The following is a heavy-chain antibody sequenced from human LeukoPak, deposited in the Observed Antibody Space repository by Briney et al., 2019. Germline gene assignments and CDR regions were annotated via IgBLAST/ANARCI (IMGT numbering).Heavy chain of an antibody. CDR3: ATVRMYYYDSSGRWFDP. J-gene: IGHJ5*02. D-gene: IGHD3-22*01. Sequence: ASVKVSCKVSGYTLTELSMHWVRQAPGKGLEWMGGFDPEDGETIHAQKFQGRVTMTEDTSTDTAYMELSSLRSEDTAVYYCATVRMYYYDSSGRWFDPWGQGTLVTVSS. CDR1: GYTLTELS. V-gene: IGHV1-24*01. CDR2: FDPEDGET.